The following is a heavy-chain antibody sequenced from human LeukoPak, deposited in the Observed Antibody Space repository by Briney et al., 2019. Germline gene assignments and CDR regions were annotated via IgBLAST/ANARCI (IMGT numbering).Heavy chain of an antibody. D-gene: IGHD1-7*01. CDR2: IIPIFGTA. Sequence: SVKVSCKASGGTFSSYAISWVRQAPGQGLEWMGGIIPIFGTANYAQKFQGRVTITADESTSTAYMELSSLRSEDTAVYFCGREIEGTTDYWGQGTLVTVSS. J-gene: IGHJ4*02. V-gene: IGHV1-69*01. CDR3: GREIEGTTDY. CDR1: GGTFSSYA.